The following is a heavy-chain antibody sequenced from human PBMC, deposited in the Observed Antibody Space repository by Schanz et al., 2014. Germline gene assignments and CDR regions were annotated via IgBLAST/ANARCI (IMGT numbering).Heavy chain of an antibody. Sequence: QVQLVQSGAEVKKPGASVKVSCKASGYTFTSYYMYWVRQAPGQGLEWMGVINPSGGSTIYAQKFQGRVTMTRDTSTSPVYMELSSLRSEDTALYYCARGTRVRTTDFWSGLYYFDYWGQGTLVTVSS. CDR1: GYTFTSYY. D-gene: IGHD3-3*01. J-gene: IGHJ4*02. CDR3: ARGTRVRTTDFWSGLYYFDY. CDR2: INPSGGST. V-gene: IGHV1-46*01.